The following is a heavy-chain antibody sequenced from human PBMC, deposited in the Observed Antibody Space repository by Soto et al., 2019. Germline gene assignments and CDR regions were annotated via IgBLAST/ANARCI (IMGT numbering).Heavy chain of an antibody. CDR1: GGSISSGDYY. V-gene: IGHV4-30-4*01. CDR2: IYYSGST. D-gene: IGHD4-17*01. Sequence: SETLSLTCTVSGGSISSGDYYWSWIRQPPGKGLEWIGYIYYSGSTYYNPSLKSRVTISVDTSKSQFSLKLSSVTAADTAVYYCARAGSTVTLDFVEAFDIWGQGTMVTVSS. CDR3: ARAGSTVTLDFVEAFDI. J-gene: IGHJ3*02.